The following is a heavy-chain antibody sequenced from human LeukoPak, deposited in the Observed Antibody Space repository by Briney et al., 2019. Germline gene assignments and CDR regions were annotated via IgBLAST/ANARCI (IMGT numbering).Heavy chain of an antibody. CDR3: TRDDRIPGPIVGVVAATRNYYYGMDV. J-gene: IGHJ6*01. Sequence: GGSLRLSCTASGFTFCDYDMSWVRQAPGKGLEWVGFIRSKAYGGTTGYAASVKGRFTISRDDSKSIAYLQMNSLKTEDTAVFYCTRDDRIPGPIVGVVAATRNYYYGMDVWGQGTTVTVSS. D-gene: IGHD2-15*01. CDR1: GFTFCDYD. V-gene: IGHV3-49*04. CDR2: IRSKAYGGTT.